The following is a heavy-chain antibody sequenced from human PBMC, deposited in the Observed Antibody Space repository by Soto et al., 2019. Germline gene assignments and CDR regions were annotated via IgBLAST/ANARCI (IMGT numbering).Heavy chain of an antibody. D-gene: IGHD3-10*01. CDR1: GDSVSSNSAG. V-gene: IGHV6-1*01. Sequence: SQTLSLTCVISGDSVSSNSAGWNWIRQSPSRGLEWLGRTYYKSKWNNDYALSVRSRITINPDTSKNQFSLHLYSVTPEDTAVYYCTGITWFRGMDVWGQGTPVTVSS. CDR3: TGITWFRGMDV. J-gene: IGHJ6*02. CDR2: TYYKSKWNN.